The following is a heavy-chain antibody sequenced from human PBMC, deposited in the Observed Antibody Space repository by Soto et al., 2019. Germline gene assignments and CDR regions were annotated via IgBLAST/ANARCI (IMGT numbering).Heavy chain of an antibody. CDR2: INPSRGST. V-gene: IGHV1-46*03. J-gene: IGHJ4*02. CDR3: AQLGFVVRSDY. CDR1: GYTFTTYY. D-gene: IGHD7-27*01. Sequence: QVQLVQSGAEVKKPGASVKVSCKASGYTFTTYYMHWVRQAPGQGLEWMGVINPSRGSTSYAQKFQGRVTMTRDTSTSTVYMELSSLRSEDTAVYYCAQLGFVVRSDYWGQGTLVTVSS.